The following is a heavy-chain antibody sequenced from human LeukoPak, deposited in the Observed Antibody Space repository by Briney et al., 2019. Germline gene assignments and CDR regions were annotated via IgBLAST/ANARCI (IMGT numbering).Heavy chain of an antibody. Sequence: SVKVSCKASRGTFSRYAIGWVRQAPGHGLEWMGGIFPIFRTAHYAQKFQGRDTITTDESTSTAYMELNSLRSEDTAVYYCATGGSYQSLPFDYWGQGTLVTVSS. CDR2: IFPIFRTA. CDR3: ATGGSYQSLPFDY. J-gene: IGHJ4*02. V-gene: IGHV1-69*05. D-gene: IGHD1-26*01. CDR1: RGTFSRYA.